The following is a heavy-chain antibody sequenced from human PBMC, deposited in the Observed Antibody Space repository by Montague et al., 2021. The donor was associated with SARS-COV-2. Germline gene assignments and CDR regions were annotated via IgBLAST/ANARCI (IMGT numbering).Heavy chain of an antibody. CDR3: GRTTTRMLYPENDFDI. D-gene: IGHD2-15*01. CDR1: GDSVGSKTPT. Sequence: CAISGDSVGSKTPTRNSDEQSSSRGLQRLRRTHFRSKWYHDYAISLKRRITISPDTSKNQFSLQLSSVAPEDTAVFYCGRTTTRMLYPENDFDIWGQGTVVTVS. V-gene: IGHV6-1*01. J-gene: IGHJ3*02. CDR2: THFRSKWYH.